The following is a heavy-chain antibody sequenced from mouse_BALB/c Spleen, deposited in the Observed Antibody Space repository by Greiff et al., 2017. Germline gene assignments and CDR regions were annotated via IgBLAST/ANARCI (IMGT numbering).Heavy chain of an antibody. Sequence: EVHLVESGGGLVQPGGSLRLSCATSGFTFTDYYMSWVRQPPGKALEWLGFIRNKANGYTTEYSASVKGRFTISRDNSQSILYLQMNTLRAEDSATYYCARDLNYGSHWYVEVWGAGTTVTGSS. CDR1: GFTFTDYY. J-gene: IGHJ1*01. CDR2: IRNKANGYTT. CDR3: ARDLNYGSHWYVEV. V-gene: IGHV7-3*02. D-gene: IGHD1-2*01.